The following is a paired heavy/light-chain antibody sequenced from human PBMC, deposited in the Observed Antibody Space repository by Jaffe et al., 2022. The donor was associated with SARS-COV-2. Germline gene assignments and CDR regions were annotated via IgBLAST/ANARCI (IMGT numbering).Heavy chain of an antibody. CDR1: GFTFSDYY. Sequence: QVQLVESGGGLVKPGGSLRLSCAASGFTFSDYYMSWIRQAPGKGLEWVSYISSSGSTIYYADSVKGRFTISRDNAKNSLYLQMNSLRAEDTAVYYCAREIGYDSSGYYSGGMDVWGQGTTVTVSS. D-gene: IGHD3-22*01. CDR2: ISSSGSTI. V-gene: IGHV3-11*01. CDR3: AREIGYDSSGYYSGGMDV. J-gene: IGHJ6*02.
Light chain of an antibody. V-gene: IGKV2D-29*01. Sequence: DIVMTQTPLSLSVTPGQPASISCKSSQSLLHSDGKTYLYWYLQKPGQPPQLLIYEVSNRFSGVPDRFSGSGSGTDFTLKISRVEAEDVGVYYCMQSIQLRTFGGGTKVEIK. CDR2: EVS. J-gene: IGKJ4*01. CDR1: QSLLHSDGKTY. CDR3: MQSIQLRT.